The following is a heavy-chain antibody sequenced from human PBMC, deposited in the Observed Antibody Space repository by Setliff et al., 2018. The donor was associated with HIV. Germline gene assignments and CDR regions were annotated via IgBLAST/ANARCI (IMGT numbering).Heavy chain of an antibody. CDR3: ARLHYYDISGLTVGAFDI. J-gene: IGHJ3*02. Sequence: SETLSLTCTVSGGYITTYYWSWIRQPPGKGLEWIGYIYYSGSTNYNPSLKSRVTISVDTSKNQFSLKLSSVTAADTAVYYCARLHYYDISGLTVGAFDIWGQGTMVTVSS. CDR2: IYYSGST. V-gene: IGHV4-59*08. CDR1: GGYITTYY. D-gene: IGHD3-22*01.